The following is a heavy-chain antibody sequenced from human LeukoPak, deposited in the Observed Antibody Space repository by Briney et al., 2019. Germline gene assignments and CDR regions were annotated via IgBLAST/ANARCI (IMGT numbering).Heavy chain of an antibody. CDR1: GYTFTDYY. J-gene: IGHJ4*02. D-gene: IGHD2-21*01. CDR3: ASSRIRSQGVIYSPFY. Sequence: ASVKVSCKASGYTFTDYYMFWVRQAPGRGLEWMGWIHPNSGGTNYTQNFHGRVTMTSDTSISTAYMELSSLRSDDTAVYYCASSRIRSQGVIYSPFYWGQGTLVTVSS. CDR2: IHPNSGGT. V-gene: IGHV1-2*02.